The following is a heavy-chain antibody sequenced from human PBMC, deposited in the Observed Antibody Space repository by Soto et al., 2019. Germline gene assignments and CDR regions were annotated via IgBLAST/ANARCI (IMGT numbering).Heavy chain of an antibody. D-gene: IGHD3-16*01. CDR3: AHSFSGRFQKHAMAY. V-gene: IGHV2-5*02. Sequence: PTQTPPLPCPFFGFSLRTRGVGVGWTRQPPGKALEWLALIYWDDDKRYSSSLKSRLTITKDTSKNQVVLTMTNMDPVDTATYYCAHSFSGRFQKHAMAYWGQGTLVTVSS. CDR2: IYWDDDK. CDR1: GFSLRTRGVG. J-gene: IGHJ4*02.